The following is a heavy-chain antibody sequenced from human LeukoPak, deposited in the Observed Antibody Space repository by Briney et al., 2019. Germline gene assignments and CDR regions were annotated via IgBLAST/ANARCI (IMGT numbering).Heavy chain of an antibody. CDR3: ARTPLWFGDQTDY. J-gene: IGHJ4*02. Sequence: PSETLSLTCAVSGYSISSGYYWGWIRQPPGKGLEWVGSIYYSGSTYYNPSLKSRVTISVDTSKNQFSLKLSSVTAADTAVYYCARTPLWFGDQTDYWGQGTLVTVSS. CDR1: GYSISSGYY. V-gene: IGHV4-38-2*01. D-gene: IGHD3-10*01. CDR2: IYYSGST.